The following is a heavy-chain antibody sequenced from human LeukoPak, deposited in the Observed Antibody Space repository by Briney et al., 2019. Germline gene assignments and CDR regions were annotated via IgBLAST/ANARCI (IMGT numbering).Heavy chain of an antibody. D-gene: IGHD3-10*01. CDR2: IYTSGST. J-gene: IGHJ6*03. Sequence: PSETLSLTCTVSGGSISSRSYYWGWIRQSAGKGLEWLGRIYTSGSTNWNPSLKSRLTLSIDTSNSQFSLRLTSVTAADSAVYYCARDFPILLWAGDLLSPEYNYFMDVWGKGTTVTVSS. V-gene: IGHV4-61*02. CDR1: GGSISSRSYY. CDR3: ARDFPILLWAGDLLSPEYNYFMDV.